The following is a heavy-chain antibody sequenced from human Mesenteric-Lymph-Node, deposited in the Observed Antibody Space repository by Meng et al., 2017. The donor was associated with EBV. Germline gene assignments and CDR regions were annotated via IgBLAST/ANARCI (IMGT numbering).Heavy chain of an antibody. Sequence: LVSGGGVAQPGGSLRRFCAASGVTFSSYAMSWVRQAPGKGLEWVSAISGSGGSTYYADSVKGRFTISRDNSKNTLYLQMNSLRAEDTAVYYCAKERYSSGWTGSYWGQGTLVTVSS. CDR3: AKERYSSGWTGSY. J-gene: IGHJ4*02. CDR1: GVTFSSYA. D-gene: IGHD6-19*01. V-gene: IGHV3-23*01. CDR2: ISGSGGST.